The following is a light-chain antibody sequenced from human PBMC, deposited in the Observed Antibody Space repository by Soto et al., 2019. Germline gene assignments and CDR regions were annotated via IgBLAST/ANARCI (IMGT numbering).Light chain of an antibody. CDR2: GSS. J-gene: IGKJ1*01. CDR1: QSVGSNS. V-gene: IGKV3-20*01. Sequence: EVVLTQSPGTLSLSPGERATLSCRASQSVGSNSLAWYQQKPGQAPRLLIYGSSSRATGIPDRFSGSGSGTDFTLTVSRLEPEDFAVYYCQQYGSSPRTFGQGTKVDIK. CDR3: QQYGSSPRT.